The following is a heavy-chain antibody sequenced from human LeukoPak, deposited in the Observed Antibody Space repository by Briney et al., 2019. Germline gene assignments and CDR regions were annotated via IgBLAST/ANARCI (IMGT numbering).Heavy chain of an antibody. CDR2: INSDGSST. CDR3: AREGPYYYDSSGYYYPDY. Sequence: GRSLRLSCAASGFTFSSYWMHWVRQAPGKGLVWVSRINSDGSSTSYVDSVKGRFTISRDNAKNTLYLQMNSLRAEDTAVYYCAREGPYYYDSSGYYYPDYWGQGTLVTVSS. CDR1: GFTFSSYW. J-gene: IGHJ4*02. V-gene: IGHV3-74*01. D-gene: IGHD3-22*01.